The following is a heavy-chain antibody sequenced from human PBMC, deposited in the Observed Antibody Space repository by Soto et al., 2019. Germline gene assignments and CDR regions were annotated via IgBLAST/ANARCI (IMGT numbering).Heavy chain of an antibody. Sequence: QVQLVESGGGVVQPGRSLRLSCAASGFTFSSYAMHWVRQAPGKGLEWVAVISYDGSNKYYADSVKGRFTISRDNSKNTLYLQMNSLRAEDTAVYYCAIDSSFKYPPHEAFDIWGRGTMVTVSS. CDR2: ISYDGSNK. J-gene: IGHJ3*02. CDR3: AIDSSFKYPPHEAFDI. D-gene: IGHD2-2*01. CDR1: GFTFSSYA. V-gene: IGHV3-30-3*01.